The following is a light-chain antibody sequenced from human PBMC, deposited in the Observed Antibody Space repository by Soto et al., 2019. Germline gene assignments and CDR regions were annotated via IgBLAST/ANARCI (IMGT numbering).Light chain of an antibody. CDR2: AAS. CDR3: QQSFSKFPYT. Sequence: DIQMTQSPSSLSASVGDRVTITCRASQTITSYLNWYQQKPGKAPKLLIYAASSLQSGVPSRFSGSGSGTDFTLTIGSLQPEDFANYYCQQSFSKFPYTFGQGTRLEIK. CDR1: QTITSY. V-gene: IGKV1-39*01. J-gene: IGKJ5*01.